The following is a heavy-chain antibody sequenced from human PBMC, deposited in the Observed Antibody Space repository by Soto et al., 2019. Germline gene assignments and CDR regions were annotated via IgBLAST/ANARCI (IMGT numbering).Heavy chain of an antibody. CDR1: EFTFSSYA. V-gene: IGHV3-30-3*01. Sequence: QVQLVESGGGVVQPGRSLRLSCAASEFTFSSYAMHWVRQAPGKGLEWVAVISYDVSNKYYDDSVKGRFTISRDNSKNTLYLQMNSMRAEDTAVYYCARTSGVDSSSFDYWVQGTLVTVSS. CDR3: ARTSGVDSSSFDY. CDR2: ISYDVSNK. D-gene: IGHD3-22*01. J-gene: IGHJ4*02.